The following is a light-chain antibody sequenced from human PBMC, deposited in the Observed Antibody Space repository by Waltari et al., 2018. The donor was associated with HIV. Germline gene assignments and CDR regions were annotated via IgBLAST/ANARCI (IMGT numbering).Light chain of an antibody. CDR3: ASRDNNGKRVL. V-gene: IGLV3-19*01. CDR2: DKN. J-gene: IGLJ3*02. Sequence: SSELTQDPIVSVTLGQTVTITCQGDSLRNYYASWHQLKPGQAPILVIYDKNTRPSGTPDRVSGSTSGNTASLTITGSQAEDEADYFCASRDNNGKRVLFGGGTKLTVL. CDR1: SLRNYY.